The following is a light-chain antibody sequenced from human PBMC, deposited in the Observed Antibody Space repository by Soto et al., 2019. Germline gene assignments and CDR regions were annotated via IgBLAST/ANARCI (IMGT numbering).Light chain of an antibody. CDR2: GAA. Sequence: EIVMTQSPATLSVSPGERTTLSCRASQSVSSNLAWYQQKPGQAPRLLMHGAATRATGIPARFSGSGSGTEFTLTSDSLQSEDSAVYFCQQYSSWPLTFGQGTRLEIK. J-gene: IGKJ5*01. V-gene: IGKV3-15*01. CDR3: QQYSSWPLT. CDR1: QSVSSN.